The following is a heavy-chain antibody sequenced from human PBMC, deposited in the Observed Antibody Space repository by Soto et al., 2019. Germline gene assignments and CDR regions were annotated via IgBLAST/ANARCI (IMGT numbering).Heavy chain of an antibody. V-gene: IGHV1-46*01. D-gene: IGHD2-2*01. CDR1: GYTFTSYY. CDR2: INPSGGST. J-gene: IGHJ6*03. CDR3: ARDVCSSTSCYYMDV. Sequence: ASVKVSCKASGYTFTSYYMHWVRQAPGQGLEWMGIINPSGGSTSYAQKFQGRVTMTRDTSTSTVYMELNSLRAEDTAVYYCARDVCSSTSCYYMDVWGKGTTVTVSS.